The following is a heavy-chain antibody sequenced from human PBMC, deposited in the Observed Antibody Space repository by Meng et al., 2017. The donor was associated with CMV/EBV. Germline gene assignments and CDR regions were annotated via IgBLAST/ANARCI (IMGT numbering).Heavy chain of an antibody. D-gene: IGHD3/OR15-3a*01. V-gene: IGHV3-23*03. CDR3: AKDRGPFDP. CDR1: GFTFSSYA. J-gene: IGHJ5*02. Sequence: RLSGAASGFTFSSYAMSWVRQAPGKGLEWVSVIYSGGSSTYYADSVKGRFTISRDNSKNTLYLQMNSLRAEDTAVYYCAKDRGPFDPWGQGTLVTVSS. CDR2: IYSGGSST.